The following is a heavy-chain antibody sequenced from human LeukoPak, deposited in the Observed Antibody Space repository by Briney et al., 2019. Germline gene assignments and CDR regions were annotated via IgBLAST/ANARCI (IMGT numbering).Heavy chain of an antibody. V-gene: IGHV4-30-4*08. Sequence: SETLSLTCTVSGGSISSGDYYWSRIRQPPRKGLEWIGYIYYSGSTYYNPSLKSRVTISVDTSKNQFSLKLSSVTAADTAVYYCARRPDCSSTSCYSFWFDPWGQGTLVTVSS. D-gene: IGHD2-2*02. CDR2: IYYSGST. J-gene: IGHJ5*02. CDR3: ARRPDCSSTSCYSFWFDP. CDR1: GGSISSGDYY.